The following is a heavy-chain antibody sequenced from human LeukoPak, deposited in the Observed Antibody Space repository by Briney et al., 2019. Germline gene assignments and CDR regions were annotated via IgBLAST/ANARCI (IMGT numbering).Heavy chain of an antibody. CDR1: GDSISSYY. V-gene: IGHV4-59*01. CDR2: IYYSGST. J-gene: IGHJ5*02. Sequence: SETLSLTCTVSGDSISSYYWSRIRQPPGKGLEWIGYIYYSGSTKYNPSLKSRVTISVDTSKNQFSLKLNSVTAADTAVYYCARGGVGNCGGACFLNWFDPWGQGTLVTVSS. D-gene: IGHD2-21*02. CDR3: ARGGVGNCGGACFLNWFDP.